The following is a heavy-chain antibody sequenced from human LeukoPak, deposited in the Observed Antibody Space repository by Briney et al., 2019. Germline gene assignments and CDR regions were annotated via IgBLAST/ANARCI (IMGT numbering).Heavy chain of an antibody. CDR2: IYPGDSDT. D-gene: IGHD1-1*01. J-gene: IGHJ3*02. V-gene: IGHV5-51*01. Sequence: GGSLKISCKGSGYSFTSNWIGWVRQMHGKGLEWMGIIYPGDSDTRYSPSFQGQVTISADKSISTAYLQWSSLKASDTAMYYCASQGTTGSEAFDIWGQGTMVTVSS. CDR3: ASQGTTGSEAFDI. CDR1: GYSFTSNW.